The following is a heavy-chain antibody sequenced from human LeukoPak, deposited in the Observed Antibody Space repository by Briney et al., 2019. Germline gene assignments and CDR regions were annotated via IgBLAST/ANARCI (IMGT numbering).Heavy chain of an antibody. CDR3: ARSGRDVGFAFDI. J-gene: IGHJ3*02. V-gene: IGHV4-34*01. D-gene: IGHD5-12*01. CDR2: INDSGST. CDR1: GGSFSGYY. Sequence: SETLSLTCAVYGGSFSGYYWSWIRQPPGKGLEWIGEINDSGSTNYHPSYKSRVTISLDTSQNHFSLKLTSGTAADTAVYYCARSGRDVGFAFDIWGLGTLVTISS.